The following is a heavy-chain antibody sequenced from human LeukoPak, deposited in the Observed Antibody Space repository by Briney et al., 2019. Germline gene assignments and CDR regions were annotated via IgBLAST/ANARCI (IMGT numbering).Heavy chain of an antibody. D-gene: IGHD3-22*01. V-gene: IGHV4-4*02. CDR3: ARDRWDNYYDSSGHGYYFDY. J-gene: IGHJ4*02. CDR2: IYHSGST. Sequence: SETLSLTCAVSGGSISSSNWWSWVRQPPGKGLEWIGEIYHSGSTNYNPSLKSRVTISVDKSKNQFSLKLSSVTAADTAVYYCARDRWDNYYDSSGHGYYFDYWGQGTLVTVSS. CDR1: GGSISSSNW.